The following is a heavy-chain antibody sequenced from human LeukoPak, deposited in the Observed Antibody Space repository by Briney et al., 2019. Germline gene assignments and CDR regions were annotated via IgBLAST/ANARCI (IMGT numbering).Heavy chain of an antibody. CDR1: GFAVNTKF. V-gene: IGHV3-53*01. Sequence: PGGSLRLSCAASGFAVNTKFMHWVRQAPGKGLEWISVIYSGGLTYYADSVEGRFTISRDNSKNTLYLHMNSLRAEDTAVYYCERDEVASGGGLESWGQGALVIVSS. D-gene: IGHD2-15*01. J-gene: IGHJ4*02. CDR2: IYSGGLT. CDR3: ERDEVASGGGLES.